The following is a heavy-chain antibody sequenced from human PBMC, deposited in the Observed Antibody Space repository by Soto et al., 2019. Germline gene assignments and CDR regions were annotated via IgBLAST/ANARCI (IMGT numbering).Heavy chain of an antibody. Sequence: QVQLVQSGAEVKKLGSSVKVSCKASGGTFSSYAISWVRQAPGQGLEWMGGIIPIFATANYAQKFQGRVTITADESASTAYTELSSLRSEDTAVYYCATEGGSSSGLPDYWGQGTLVTVAS. CDR3: ATEGGSSSGLPDY. D-gene: IGHD6-6*01. J-gene: IGHJ4*02. CDR2: IIPIFATA. CDR1: GGTFSSYA. V-gene: IGHV1-69*01.